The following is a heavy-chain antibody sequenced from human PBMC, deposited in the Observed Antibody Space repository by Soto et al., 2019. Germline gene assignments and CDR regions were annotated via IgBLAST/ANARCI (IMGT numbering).Heavy chain of an antibody. Sequence: EVQLVESGGGLVKPGGSLRLSCAASGFTFSSYSMNWVRQAPGKGLEWVSSISSSSSYIYYADSVKGRFTISRDNAKNSLYLQMNSLRAEDTAVYYCARDHYSSGWYDAFDIWGQGTMVTVSS. CDR3: ARDHYSSGWYDAFDI. J-gene: IGHJ3*02. D-gene: IGHD6-19*01. CDR2: ISSSSSYI. CDR1: GFTFSSYS. V-gene: IGHV3-21*01.